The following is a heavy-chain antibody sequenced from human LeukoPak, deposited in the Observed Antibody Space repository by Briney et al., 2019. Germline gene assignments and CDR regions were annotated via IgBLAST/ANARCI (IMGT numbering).Heavy chain of an antibody. Sequence: PGGSLRLSCAASGFTFSSYAMHWVRQAPGKGLEWVAVISYDGSNKYYADSVKGRFTISRDNSKNTLYLQMNSLRAEDTAVYYCARDPLQLVLLQYNSFDYWGQGTLVTVSS. CDR3: ARDPLQLVLLQYNSFDY. D-gene: IGHD6-13*01. J-gene: IGHJ4*02. CDR1: GFTFSSYA. CDR2: ISYDGSNK. V-gene: IGHV3-30-3*01.